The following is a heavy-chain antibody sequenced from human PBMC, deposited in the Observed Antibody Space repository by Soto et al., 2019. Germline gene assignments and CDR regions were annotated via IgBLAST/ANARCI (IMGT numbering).Heavy chain of an antibody. CDR2: INLSGST. CDR3: ARGGYSRGWRGKTNDY. Sequence: SETLSLTCAVYGGSFSGYYWSWIRQPPGKGLEWIGEINLSGSTNYNPSLKSRVTISVDTSKNQFSLKLSSVTAADTAVYYCARGGYSRGWRGKTNDYWGQGTLVTVSS. V-gene: IGHV4-34*01. D-gene: IGHD6-19*01. J-gene: IGHJ4*02. CDR1: GGSFSGYY.